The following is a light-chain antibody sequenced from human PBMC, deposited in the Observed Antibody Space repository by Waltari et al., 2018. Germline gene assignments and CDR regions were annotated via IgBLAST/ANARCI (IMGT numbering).Light chain of an antibody. J-gene: IGLJ1*01. V-gene: IGLV2-23*02. CDR3: CSYAGANTYV. Sequence: QSALTQPASVSGSPGQSITVPCTGTSRDVGSYNLVSWYQHHPPKAPKLMMYEVSKRPSGVSNRFSGSKSGDTASLTISGLQPEDEADYYCCSYAGANTYVFGSGTKVTVL. CDR2: EVS. CDR1: SRDVGSYNL.